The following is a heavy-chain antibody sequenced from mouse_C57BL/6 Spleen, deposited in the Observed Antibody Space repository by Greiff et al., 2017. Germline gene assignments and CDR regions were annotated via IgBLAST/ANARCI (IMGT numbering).Heavy chain of an antibody. Sequence: VKLMESGPELVKPGASVKLSCKASGYTFPSYDINWVKQRPGQGLEWIGWLYPRDGSTKYTAKFKGKATLTVDTSSSTAYMELHSLTSEDSAVYFCARDLRKTLYYYAMDYWGQGTSVTVSS. CDR2: LYPRDGST. D-gene: IGHD5-1*01. V-gene: IGHV1-85*01. J-gene: IGHJ4*01. CDR1: GYTFPSYD. CDR3: ARDLRKTLYYYAMDY.